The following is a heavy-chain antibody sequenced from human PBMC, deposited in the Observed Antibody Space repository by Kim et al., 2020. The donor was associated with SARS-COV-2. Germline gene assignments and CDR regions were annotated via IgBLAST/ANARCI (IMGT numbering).Heavy chain of an antibody. V-gene: IGHV4-4*02. CDR2: ISHSGNT. Sequence: SETLSLTCGVSGGSISSGTWWSWARQPPGKGLEWIGEISHSGNTNYNPSLRSRVTISVDKSKNQFSLSLNSVTAADTAVYYCARLDFDSGGYYWFDPWGQGTLVTVSS. CDR1: GGSISSGTW. J-gene: IGHJ5*02. CDR3: ARLDFDSGGYYWFDP. D-gene: IGHD1-26*01.